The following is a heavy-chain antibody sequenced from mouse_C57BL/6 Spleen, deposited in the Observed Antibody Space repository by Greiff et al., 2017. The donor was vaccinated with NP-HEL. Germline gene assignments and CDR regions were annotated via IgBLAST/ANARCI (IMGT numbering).Heavy chain of an antibody. V-gene: IGHV1-76*01. D-gene: IGHD6-5*01. CDR3: ARSYPFAY. Sequence: VQLVESGAELVRPGASVKLSCKASGYTFTDYYINWVKQRPGQGLEWIARIYPGSGNTYYNEKFKGKATLTAEKSSSTAYMQLSSLTSEDSAVYFCARSYPFAYWGQGTLVTVSA. J-gene: IGHJ3*01. CDR2: IYPGSGNT. CDR1: GYTFTDYY.